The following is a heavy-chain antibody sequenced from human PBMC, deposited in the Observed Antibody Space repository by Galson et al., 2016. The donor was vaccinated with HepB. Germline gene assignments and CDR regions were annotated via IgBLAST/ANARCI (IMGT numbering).Heavy chain of an antibody. CDR2: ITPEGSDT. J-gene: IGHJ4*02. D-gene: IGHD2/OR15-2a*01. CDR3: ARDGISSLDQ. Sequence: AASGFTLSSYGMHWVRQAHGKGLDWVALITPEGSDTYYADAVKGRFTISRDNSKNTLSLQMNSLRAEDTAIYYCARDGISSLDQWGQGILVTVSS. CDR1: GFTLSSYG. V-gene: IGHV3-30*03.